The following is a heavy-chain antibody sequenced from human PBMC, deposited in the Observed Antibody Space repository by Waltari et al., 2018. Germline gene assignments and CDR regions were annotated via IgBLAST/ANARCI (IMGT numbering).Heavy chain of an antibody. V-gene: IGHV1-2*06. D-gene: IGHD3-16*01. J-gene: IGHJ4*02. Sequence: QVQLVQSGAEVKKPGASVKVSCKASGYTFTGYYMHWVRQAPGQGLEWMGRINPTSGGTNYAQKFQGRVTMTSDTSISTAYMELSRLRSDDTAVYYCARARGPGLLYYFDYWGQGTLVTVSS. CDR1: GYTFTGYY. CDR2: INPTSGGT. CDR3: ARARGPGLLYYFDY.